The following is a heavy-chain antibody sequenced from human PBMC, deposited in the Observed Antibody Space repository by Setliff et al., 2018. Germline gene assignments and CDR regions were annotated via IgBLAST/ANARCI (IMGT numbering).Heavy chain of an antibody. Sequence: GESLKISCKGSGYSFSNFWIGWVRQMPGKGLEWMGIIYPGDSHTRYSPSLQGQVTMSADKSINTAYLQWSNLKASDTAIYYCARSQVGATYSVYFDYWGQGALVTVSS. CDR2: IYPGDSHT. CDR1: GYSFSNFW. J-gene: IGHJ4*02. V-gene: IGHV5-51*01. D-gene: IGHD1-26*01. CDR3: ARSQVGATYSVYFDY.